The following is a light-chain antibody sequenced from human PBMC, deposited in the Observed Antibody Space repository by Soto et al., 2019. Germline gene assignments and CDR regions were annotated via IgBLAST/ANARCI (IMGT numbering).Light chain of an antibody. CDR3: QQYGSSPPENP. CDR2: GAS. Sequence: EIVLTQSPGTLSLSPGERATLSCRASQSVSSSYLAWYQQKPGQAPRLLIYGASSRATGIPDRFSGSGSGTDSTLSISRLEPEDFAVYYCQQYGSSPPENPFGQGTRLEIK. CDR1: QSVSSSY. J-gene: IGKJ5*01. V-gene: IGKV3-20*01.